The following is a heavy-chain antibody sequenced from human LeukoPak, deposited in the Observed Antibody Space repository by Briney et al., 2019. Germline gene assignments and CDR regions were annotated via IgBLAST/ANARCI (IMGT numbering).Heavy chain of an antibody. CDR1: GGSFSGYY. CDR2: INHSGST. Sequence: PSETLSLTCAVYGGSFSGYYWSWIRQPPGKGLEWIGEINHSGSTNYNPSLKSRVTISVDTSKNQFSLKLSSVTAEDTAVYYCARGAPFYARMSGGWFDPWGQGTLVTVSS. CDR3: ARGAPFYARMSGGWFDP. V-gene: IGHV4-34*01. J-gene: IGHJ5*02. D-gene: IGHD3-3*02.